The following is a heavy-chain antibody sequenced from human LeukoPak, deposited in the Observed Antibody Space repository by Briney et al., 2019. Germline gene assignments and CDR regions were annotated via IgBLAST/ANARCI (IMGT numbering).Heavy chain of an antibody. J-gene: IGHJ5*02. CDR2: MYNSGST. V-gene: IGHV4-30-4*01. D-gene: IGHD3-10*01. Sequence: SQTLSLTCTVSGGSISSGDSYWSWIRQPPGKGLEWIGYMYNSGSTYYNPSLKSRVTVSVDTSKNQFSLKLSSVTTADTAVYYCARAGAWQIDPWGQGTLVTVSS. CDR1: GGSISSGDSY. CDR3: ARAGAWQIDP.